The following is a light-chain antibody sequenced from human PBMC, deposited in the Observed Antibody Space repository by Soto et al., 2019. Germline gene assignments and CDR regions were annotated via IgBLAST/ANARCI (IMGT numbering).Light chain of an antibody. V-gene: IGLV1-44*01. CDR2: STN. CDR3: ASWDDSLNAVV. J-gene: IGLJ2*01. CDR1: SSNIGSNP. Sequence: QAVVTQPPSASGTPGQRVTISCSGSSSNIGSNPVNWYQQLPGTAPKLLIYSTNQRPSGVPDRFSGSKSGTSASLAISGLQSEDQADYYCASWDDSLNAVVFGGGTKVTVL.